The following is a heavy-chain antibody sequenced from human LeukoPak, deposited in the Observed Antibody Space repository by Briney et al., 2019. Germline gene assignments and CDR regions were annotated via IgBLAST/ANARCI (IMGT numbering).Heavy chain of an antibody. Sequence: SETLSLTCTVSGGSISGDHWNWLRQPPGKGLEWIGYIYYSGNTNYNPSLKSRVTISVDTSKNQSSLKLSSVTAADTAVYYCARRNDFDIWGQGTMVTVSS. CDR2: IYYSGNT. CDR3: ARRNDFDI. J-gene: IGHJ3*02. V-gene: IGHV4-59*08. CDR1: GGSISGDH.